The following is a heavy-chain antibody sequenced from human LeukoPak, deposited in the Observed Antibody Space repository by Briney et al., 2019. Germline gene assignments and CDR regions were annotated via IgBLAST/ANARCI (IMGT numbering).Heavy chain of an antibody. Sequence: SETLSLTCTVSGGSVSSGSYYWSWIRQPPGKGLEWIGYIYHSGSTKYNPSLKSRVTIFGDTSKNQFFLKLGSVTAADTAVYYCARARYVNSFYAFDIWGQGTLVTVSS. CDR1: GGSVSSGSYY. J-gene: IGHJ3*02. D-gene: IGHD3-9*01. CDR3: ARARYVNSFYAFDI. V-gene: IGHV4-61*01. CDR2: IYHSGST.